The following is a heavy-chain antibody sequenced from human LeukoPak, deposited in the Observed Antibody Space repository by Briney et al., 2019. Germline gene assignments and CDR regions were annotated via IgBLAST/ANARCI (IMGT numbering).Heavy chain of an antibody. J-gene: IGHJ4*02. CDR1: GFTFSSYW. CDR3: ARERETYNDY. Sequence: QAGGSLRLSCAASGFTFSSYWMTWVRQAPGKGLEWVGNIKRDGSGKYYVDSVKGRFTISRDNAKNSLYLQMHSLRAEDTAVYYCARERETYNDYWGQGTLVTVSS. V-gene: IGHV3-7*01. D-gene: IGHD1-1*01. CDR2: IKRDGSGK.